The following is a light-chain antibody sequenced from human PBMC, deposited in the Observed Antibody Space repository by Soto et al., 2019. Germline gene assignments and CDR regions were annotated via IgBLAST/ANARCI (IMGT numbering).Light chain of an antibody. CDR2: EVT. CDR3: SSYSGTNTYV. Sequence: QSALTQPPSASGSPGQSVTISCTGTSSDVGGYNFVSWYQQHPGKAPKPIIYEVTKRPSGVPDRFSGSKSGNTASLTVSGLQAEDEDDHHCSSYSGTNTYVFRTGTKVTAL. J-gene: IGLJ1*01. CDR1: SSDVGGYNF. V-gene: IGLV2-8*01.